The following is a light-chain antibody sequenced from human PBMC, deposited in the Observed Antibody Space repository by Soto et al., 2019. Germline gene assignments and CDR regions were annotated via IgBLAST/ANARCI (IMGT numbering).Light chain of an antibody. CDR1: QSLLHSNGYNY. Sequence: DIVMTQSPLSLPVTPGEPASISCRSSQSLLHSNGYNYLDWYLQKPGQSPQLLIYLGSNRASGVSDRASGSGSGTDFTLRISRVEAEDVGVYYCMQALQTPPTFGQGTRLEIK. CDR2: LGS. J-gene: IGKJ5*01. CDR3: MQALQTPPT. V-gene: IGKV2-28*01.